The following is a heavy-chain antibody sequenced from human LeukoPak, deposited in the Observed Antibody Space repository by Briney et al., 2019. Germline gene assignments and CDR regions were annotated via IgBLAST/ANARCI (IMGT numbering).Heavy chain of an antibody. D-gene: IGHD3-10*01. CDR3: AKAGSTYYYGSGSYYLPDY. CDR2: MSGSGGST. CDR1: GFTFSSYA. Sequence: PGGYLRLSCAASGFTFSSYAMSWVRQAPGKGLEWVSAMSGSGGSTYYADSVKGRFTISRDNSKNTLYLQMNSLRAEDTAVYYCAKAGSTYYYGSGSYYLPDYWGQGTLVTVSS. J-gene: IGHJ4*02. V-gene: IGHV3-23*01.